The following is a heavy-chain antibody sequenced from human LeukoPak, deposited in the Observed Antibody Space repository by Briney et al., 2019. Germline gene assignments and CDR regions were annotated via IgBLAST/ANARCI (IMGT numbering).Heavy chain of an antibody. V-gene: IGHV7-4-1*02. D-gene: IGHD3-10*01. CDR1: GYTFTSYA. J-gene: IGHJ6*02. CDR3: ARDTSSGSYGPTDSYYYGMDV. Sequence: GASVKVSCKASGYTFTSYAMNWVRQAPGQGLEWMGWINTNTGNPTYAQGFTGRFVFSLDTSVSTAYLQISSLKAEDTAVYYCARDTSSGSYGPTDSYYYGMDVWGQGTTVTVSS. CDR2: INTNTGNP.